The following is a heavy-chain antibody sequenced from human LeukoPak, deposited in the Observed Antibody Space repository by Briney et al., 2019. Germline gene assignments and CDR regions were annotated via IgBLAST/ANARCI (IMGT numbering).Heavy chain of an antibody. CDR3: ARVLGVDSGSYSP. D-gene: IGHD1-26*01. CDR2: INPSGGST. J-gene: IGHJ5*02. V-gene: IGHV1-46*01. Sequence: ASVKVSCKASGYTFTSYYMHWVRQAPGQGLEWMGIINPSGGSTSYAQKFQGRVTMTRDTSTSTVYMELRSLRSDDTAVYYCARVLGVDSGSYSPWGQGTLVTVSS. CDR1: GYTFTSYY.